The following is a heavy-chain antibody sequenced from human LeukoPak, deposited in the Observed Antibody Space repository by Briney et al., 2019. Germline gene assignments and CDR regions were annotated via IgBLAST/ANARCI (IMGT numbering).Heavy chain of an antibody. D-gene: IGHD6-19*01. J-gene: IGHJ4*02. CDR3: ARQGIGSSGWYAARDYFDY. Sequence: KPSETLSLTCTVSGGSISSSSYYWGWIRQPPGKGLEWIGSIYYSGSTYYNPSLKSRVTISVDTSKNQFSLKLSSVTAADTAVYYCARQGIGSSGWYAARDYFDYWGQGTLVTVSS. V-gene: IGHV4-39*01. CDR1: GGSISSSSYY. CDR2: IYYSGST.